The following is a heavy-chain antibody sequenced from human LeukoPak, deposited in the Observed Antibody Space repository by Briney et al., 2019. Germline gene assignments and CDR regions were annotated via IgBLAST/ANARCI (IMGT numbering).Heavy chain of an antibody. V-gene: IGHV3-64D*09. CDR1: GFTFSYYG. D-gene: IGHD4-11*01. CDR3: VKGRGVITTVTTHYFDY. CDR2: ISNNGGST. J-gene: IGHJ4*02. Sequence: GGSLRLSCSASGFTFSYYGMHWVRQAPGKGLEYVSAISNNGGSTYYADSVKDRFTISRDNSKKTLFLQMSSLRADDTAVYYCVKGRGVITTVTTHYFDYWGQGTLVTVSS.